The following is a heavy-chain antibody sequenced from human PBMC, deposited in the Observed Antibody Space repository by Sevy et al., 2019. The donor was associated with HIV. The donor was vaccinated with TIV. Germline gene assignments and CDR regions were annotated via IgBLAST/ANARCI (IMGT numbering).Heavy chain of an antibody. D-gene: IGHD6-19*01. CDR3: ARSPIPRSGWNYYFDY. Sequence: SETLSLTCTVSGGSISSYYWSWIRQPPGKGLEWIGYIYYSGSTNYNPSLKSRVTISVDTYKNQFSLKLSSVTAADTAVYYCARSPIPRSGWNYYFDYWGQGTLVTVSS. CDR2: IYYSGST. V-gene: IGHV4-59*01. CDR1: GGSISSYY. J-gene: IGHJ4*02.